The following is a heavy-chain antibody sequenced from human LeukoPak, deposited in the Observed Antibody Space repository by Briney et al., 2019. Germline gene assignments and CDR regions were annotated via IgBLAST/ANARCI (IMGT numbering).Heavy chain of an antibody. CDR2: IIPVLNIT. CDR1: GGTFSSSA. J-gene: IGHJ6*04. V-gene: IGHV1-69*04. CDR3: ARDKGLTAQPPYGLDV. D-gene: IGHD5-18*01. Sequence: SVKVSCKTSGGTFSSSAITWVRQAPGQGLEWMGRIIPVLNITTYAQKFQGSVTITADTSTSTVYMELSSLRSEETAVYYCARDKGLTAQPPYGLDVWGTGTTVIVSS.